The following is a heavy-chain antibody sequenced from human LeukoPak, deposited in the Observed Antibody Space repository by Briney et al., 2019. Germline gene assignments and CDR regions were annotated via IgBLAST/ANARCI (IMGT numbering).Heavy chain of an antibody. J-gene: IGHJ6*02. Sequence: SQTLSLTCAVSGGSISSGGYSWSWIRQPPGKGLEWIGYIYHSGSTYYNPSLKSRVTISVDRSKNQFSLKLSSVTAADTAVYYCARLIRATNGMDVWGQGTTVTVSS. D-gene: IGHD1-26*01. CDR3: ARLIRATNGMDV. V-gene: IGHV4-30-2*01. CDR1: GGSISSGGYS. CDR2: IYHSGST.